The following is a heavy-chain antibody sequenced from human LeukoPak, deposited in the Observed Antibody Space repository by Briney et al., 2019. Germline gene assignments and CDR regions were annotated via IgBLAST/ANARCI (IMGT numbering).Heavy chain of an antibody. V-gene: IGHV4-39*07. CDR3: ARVFRDIVVVVAATRALYFDY. CDR1: GGSISSSSYY. Sequence: PSETLSITCTVSGGSISSSSYYWGWIRQPPGKGLEWIGSIYYSGSTYYNPSLKSRVTISVDTSKNQFSLKLSSVTAADTAVYYCARVFRDIVVVVAATRALYFDYWGQGTLVTVSS. CDR2: IYYSGST. J-gene: IGHJ4*02. D-gene: IGHD2-15*01.